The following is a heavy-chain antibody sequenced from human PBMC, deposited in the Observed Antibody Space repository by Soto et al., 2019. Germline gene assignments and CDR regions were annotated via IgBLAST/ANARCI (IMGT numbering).Heavy chain of an antibody. CDR3: ATFSPATRFVEDYYCYGMDV. CDR2: FDPEDGET. V-gene: IGHV1-24*01. CDR1: GYTLTELS. Sequence: ASVKVSCKVSGYTLTELSMHWVRQAPGKGLEWMGGFDPEDGETIYAQKFQGRVTMTEDTSTDTAYMELSSLRSEDTAVYYCATFSPATRFVEDYYCYGMDVWGQGTTVTVSS. J-gene: IGHJ6*02. D-gene: IGHD3-3*01.